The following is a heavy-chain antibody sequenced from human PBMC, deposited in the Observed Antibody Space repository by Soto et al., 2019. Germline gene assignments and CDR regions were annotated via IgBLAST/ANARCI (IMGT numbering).Heavy chain of an antibody. D-gene: IGHD6-13*01. CDR3: AKENGYSSSWFEFDY. J-gene: IGHJ4*02. CDR2: ISGSGGST. CDR1: GFTFSSYA. Sequence: EVQLLESGGGLVQPGGSLRLSCAASGFTFSSYAMSWVRQAPGKGLEWVSAISGSGGSTYYADSVKGRFTISRDNSKNALYLQMTSLRAEDRAVYYCAKENGYSSSWFEFDYWGQGTLVTVSS. V-gene: IGHV3-23*01.